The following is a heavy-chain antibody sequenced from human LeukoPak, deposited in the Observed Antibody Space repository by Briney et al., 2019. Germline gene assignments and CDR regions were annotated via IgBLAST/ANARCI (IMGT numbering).Heavy chain of an antibody. CDR3: AKDPPPYCGGDCYFDC. V-gene: IGHV3-23*01. CDR1: GFTFANYA. CDR2: ISSTGGST. Sequence: GGSLRLSCAASGFTFANYAMSWVRQAPGKGLEWVSTISSTGGSTYYADSVKGRFTISRGNSKNTLYLQMNSLRVEDTAIYYCAKDPPPYCGGDCYFDCWGQGTLVTVSS. D-gene: IGHD2-21*02. J-gene: IGHJ4*02.